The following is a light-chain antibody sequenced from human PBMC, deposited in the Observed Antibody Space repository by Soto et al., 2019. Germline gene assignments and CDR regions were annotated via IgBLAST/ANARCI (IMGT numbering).Light chain of an antibody. V-gene: IGKV1-6*01. CDR2: AAS. Sequence: AIQMTQSPSSLSASVGDRVTITCRASQDIRNDLGWYQQKPGKTPKLPIFAASSLQSGVPSRFSGSVSGTDFTLTISSLQPEDFATYYCLQDFNYPWTFGQGTKVEIE. J-gene: IGKJ1*01. CDR3: LQDFNYPWT. CDR1: QDIRND.